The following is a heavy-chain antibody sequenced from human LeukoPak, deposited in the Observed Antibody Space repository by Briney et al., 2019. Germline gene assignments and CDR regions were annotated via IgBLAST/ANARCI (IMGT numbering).Heavy chain of an antibody. CDR3: ARVYCSSTSCQRLPYQYYYYMDV. CDR2: KYHTGST. D-gene: IGHD2-2*01. V-gene: IGHV4-38-2*02. J-gene: IGHJ6*03. Sequence: PSETLSLTCIVSGYSISSGFHWGWIRQPPGKGLEWIGTKYHTGSTYYNPSLKSRVTISVDTSKNQFSLKLSSVTAADTAVYYCARVYCSSTSCQRLPYQYYYYMDVWGKGTTVTVSS. CDR1: GYSISSGFH.